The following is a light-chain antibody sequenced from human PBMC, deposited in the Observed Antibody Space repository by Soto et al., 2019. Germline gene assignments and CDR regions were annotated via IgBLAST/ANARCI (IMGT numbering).Light chain of an antibody. CDR3: QKYGRSLT. V-gene: IGKV3-20*01. CDR2: GAS. CDR1: QSGSNTY. Sequence: EIVLTQSPGTLSLSPGERATLSCRARQSGSNTYLAWHQQKRGQAPRLLIYGASSRATGIPDRFSGSGSGTDFTLTISRLEPEDFAVYYCQKYGRSLTFGGGTKVEIK. J-gene: IGKJ4*01.